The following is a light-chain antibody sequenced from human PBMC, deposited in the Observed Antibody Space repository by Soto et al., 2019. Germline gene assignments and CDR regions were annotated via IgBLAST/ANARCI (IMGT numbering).Light chain of an antibody. J-gene: IGKJ4*01. CDR3: QQSHSAPLT. CDR2: AAS. V-gene: IGKV1-39*01. CDR1: QSISSH. Sequence: QMTQSPSSLFASVGDRVTITCRASQSISSHLNWYQQQVGQTPRLLIYAASTLQSEVPPRFSGSGAETEFTLTIRGLQREDFATYYCQQSHSAPLTFGGGTKIQI.